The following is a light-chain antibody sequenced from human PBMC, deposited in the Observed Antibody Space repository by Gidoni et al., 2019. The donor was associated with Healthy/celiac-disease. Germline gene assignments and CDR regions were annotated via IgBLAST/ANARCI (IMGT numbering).Light chain of an antibody. CDR2: QDS. CDR1: KLGDKY. J-gene: IGLJ2*01. V-gene: IGLV3-1*01. CDR3: QAWDSSTAVV. Sequence: TASFTCSGDKLGDKYACWYQQKPGQSPVLVIYQDSKRPSGIPERFSGSNSGNTATLTISGTQAMDEADYYCQAWDSSTAVVFGGGTKLTVL.